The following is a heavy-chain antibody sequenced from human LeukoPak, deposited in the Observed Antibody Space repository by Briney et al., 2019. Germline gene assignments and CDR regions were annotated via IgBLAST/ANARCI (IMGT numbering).Heavy chain of an antibody. CDR2: VYSGGSI. CDR1: GFTVNSSY. Sequence: SGGSLRLSCAASGFTVNSSYMSWVRQAPGKGLEWVSIVYSGGSIYYADSVKGRFTTSRHNSNNTLDLQMNSLRTEDTAMYYCARSYNSAWLDYWGQGTLVTVSS. J-gene: IGHJ4*02. D-gene: IGHD6-19*01. CDR3: ARSYNSAWLDY. V-gene: IGHV3-53*04.